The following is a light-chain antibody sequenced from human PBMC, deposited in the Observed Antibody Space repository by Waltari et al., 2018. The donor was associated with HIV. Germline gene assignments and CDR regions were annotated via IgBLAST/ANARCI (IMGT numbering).Light chain of an antibody. CDR2: NDD. CDR3: HVWDNTRDHLV. Sequence: SYVLTQPPSVSVAPGQTARIACGGNNIGAISVHWYQQKTGQAPVLVVDNDDDRPSGFPERFSGSNSGNTATLTISRVEAGDEADYYCHVWDNTRDHLVFGGGTKLTVL. CDR1: NIGAIS. V-gene: IGLV3-21*02. J-gene: IGLJ2*01.